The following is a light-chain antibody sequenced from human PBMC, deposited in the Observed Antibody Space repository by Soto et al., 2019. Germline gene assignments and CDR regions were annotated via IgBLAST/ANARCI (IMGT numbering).Light chain of an antibody. CDR2: LEGSGSY. Sequence: QPVLTQSSSASPSLGSSVKLTCTLSSGHSSYIIAWHQQKPGKAPRYLMKLEGSGSYNKGSGVPDRFSGSSSGADRYLTISNLQFEDEADYYCETWDSNTRVFGGGTKLTVL. CDR3: ETWDSNTRV. J-gene: IGLJ2*01. V-gene: IGLV4-60*02. CDR1: SGHSSYI.